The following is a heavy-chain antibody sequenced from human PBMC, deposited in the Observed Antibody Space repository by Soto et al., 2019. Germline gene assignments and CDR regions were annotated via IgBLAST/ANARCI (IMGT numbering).Heavy chain of an antibody. CDR2: IIPIFGTA. Sequence: ASVKVSCKASGGTFSSYAISWVRQAPGQGLEWMGGIIPIFGTANYAQKFQGRVTITADKSTSTAYMELSSLRSEDTAVYYCARASNYDILTGYSRGGMNYYYGMDVWGQGATVTVSS. CDR1: GGTFSSYA. V-gene: IGHV1-69*06. J-gene: IGHJ6*02. CDR3: ARASNYDILTGYSRGGMNYYYGMDV. D-gene: IGHD3-9*01.